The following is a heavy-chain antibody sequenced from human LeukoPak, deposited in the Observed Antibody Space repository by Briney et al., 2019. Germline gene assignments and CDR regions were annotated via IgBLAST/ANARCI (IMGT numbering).Heavy chain of an antibody. V-gene: IGHV3-48*01. Sequence: PGGSLRLSCAASGFTFSSYSMNWVRQAPGKGLEWVSYISSSSSTIYYADSVKGRFTISRDNAENSLYLQMNSLRAEDTAVYYCARDSLGYCSGGSCYSVDYWGQGTLVTVSS. CDR3: ARDSLGYCSGGSCYSVDY. J-gene: IGHJ4*02. D-gene: IGHD2-15*01. CDR2: ISSSSSTI. CDR1: GFTFSSYS.